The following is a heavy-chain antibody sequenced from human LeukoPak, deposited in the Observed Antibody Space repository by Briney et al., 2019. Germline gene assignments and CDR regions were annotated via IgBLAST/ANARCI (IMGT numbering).Heavy chain of an antibody. Sequence: PSETLSLTCAVYGGSFSGYYWSWIRQPPGKGLEWIGEINHSGSTNYNPSLKSRVTISVDTSKNQFSLKLSSVTAADTAVYYCARSLSLGVPAAPYYYYYYMDVWGKGTTVTVSS. CDR1: GGSFSGYY. V-gene: IGHV4-34*01. CDR3: ARSLSLGVPAAPYYYYYYMDV. CDR2: INHSGST. J-gene: IGHJ6*03. D-gene: IGHD2-2*01.